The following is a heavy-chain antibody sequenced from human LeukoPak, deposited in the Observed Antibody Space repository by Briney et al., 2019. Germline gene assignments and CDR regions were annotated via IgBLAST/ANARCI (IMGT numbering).Heavy chain of an antibody. D-gene: IGHD4-17*01. CDR1: GFTFDDYA. CDR2: ISWNSGSI. Sequence: GRSLRLSCAASGFTFDDYAIHWVRQAPGKGLEWVSGISWNSGSIGYADSVKGRFTISRDNAKNSLYLQMNSLRAEDTALYYCAKDFNDYGDYFFDYWGQGTLVTVSS. V-gene: IGHV3-9*01. J-gene: IGHJ4*02. CDR3: AKDFNDYGDYFFDY.